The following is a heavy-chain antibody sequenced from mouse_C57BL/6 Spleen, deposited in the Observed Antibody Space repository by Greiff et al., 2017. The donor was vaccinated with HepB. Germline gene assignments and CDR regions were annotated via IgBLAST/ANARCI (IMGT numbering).Heavy chain of an antibody. CDR1: GYTFTSYW. V-gene: IGHV1-64*01. CDR2: IHPNSGST. CDR3: ARSGLAPFAY. Sequence: VQLQQPGAELVKPGASLKLSCKASGYTFTSYWMHWVKQRPGQGLEWIGMIHPNSGSTNYNEKFKSKATLTVDKSSSTAYMQLSSLTSEDSAVYYCARSGLAPFAYWGQGTLVTVSA. D-gene: IGHD3-1*01. J-gene: IGHJ3*01.